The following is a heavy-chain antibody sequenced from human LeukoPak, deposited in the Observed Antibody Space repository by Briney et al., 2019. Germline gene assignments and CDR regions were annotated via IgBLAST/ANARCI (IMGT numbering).Heavy chain of an antibody. CDR2: ISAYNGNT. D-gene: IGHD2-2*01. Sequence: ASVKVSCKASGYTFTSYAINWVRQAPGQGLEWMGWISAYNGNTNYAQKFQGRVTMTTDTSTSTAYMELRSLRSDDTAVYYCGSLHSTSSLAPLGYWGQGTLVTVSS. CDR3: GSLHSTSSLAPLGY. CDR1: GYTFTSYA. V-gene: IGHV1-18*01. J-gene: IGHJ4*02.